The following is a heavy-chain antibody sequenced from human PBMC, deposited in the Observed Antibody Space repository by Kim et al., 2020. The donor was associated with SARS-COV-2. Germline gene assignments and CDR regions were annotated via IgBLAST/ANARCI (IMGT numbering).Heavy chain of an antibody. CDR2: INHGGST. Sequence: SETLSLTCAVYGGSFSGYYWSWIRQPPGKGLEWIGEINHGGSTNYNPSLKSRVTISLDTSKNQFSLKLTSLTAADTAVYYCARGPCYSSILYRSPHYFD. D-gene: IGHD6-13*01. J-gene: IGHJ4*01. CDR1: GGSFSGYY. V-gene: IGHV4-34*01. CDR3: ARGPCYSSILYRSPHYFD.